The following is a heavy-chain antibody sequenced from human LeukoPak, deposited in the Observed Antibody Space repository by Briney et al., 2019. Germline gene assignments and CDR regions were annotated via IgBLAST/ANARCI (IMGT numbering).Heavy chain of an antibody. CDR2: IHYSGIT. CDR3: ARGIGGYPTRTDY. Sequence: SETLTLICTVWDYSISNTYYWGWIQQPPGKWLEWIGNIHYSGITNYNPSLKSRVTISIETSKNQVSLKLRSVTAAETAVYYCARGIGGYPTRTDYWGQGTLVTVSS. J-gene: IGHJ4*02. V-gene: IGHV4-38-2*02. D-gene: IGHD5-12*01. CDR1: DYSISNTYY.